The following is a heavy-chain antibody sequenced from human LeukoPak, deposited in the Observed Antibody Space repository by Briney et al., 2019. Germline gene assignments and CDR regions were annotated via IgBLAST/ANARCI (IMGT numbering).Heavy chain of an antibody. V-gene: IGHV1-24*01. CDR2: FDPEDGET. CDR3: ATLEGDLSGYDHYFDY. CDR1: GYTLTELS. Sequence: ASVKVSCKVSGYTLTELSMHWVRQAPGKGLEWMGGFDPEDGETIYAQKFQGRVTMTEDTSTDTAYMELSSLRSEDTAVYYCATLEGDLSGYDHYFDYWGQGTLVTVSS. D-gene: IGHD3-3*01. J-gene: IGHJ4*02.